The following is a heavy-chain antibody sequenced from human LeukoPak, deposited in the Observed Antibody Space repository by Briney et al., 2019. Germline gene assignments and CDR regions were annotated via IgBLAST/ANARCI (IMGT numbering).Heavy chain of an antibody. CDR3: ASRYCGSANCQWGDYYYYGMDG. CDR1: GGTFSSYA. CDR2: IIPILGIA. D-gene: IGHD2-2*01. V-gene: IGHV1-69*04. J-gene: IGHJ6*02. Sequence: SVKVSCKASGGTFSSYAISWVRQAPGQGLEWMGRIIPILGIANYAQKFQGRVTITAAESTGTAFMDLNSLTSDDTAVYYCASRYCGSANCQWGDYYYYGMDGWGQGTTVTVSS.